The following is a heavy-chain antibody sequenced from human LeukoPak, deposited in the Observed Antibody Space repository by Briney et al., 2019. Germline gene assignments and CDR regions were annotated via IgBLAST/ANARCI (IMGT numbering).Heavy chain of an antibody. D-gene: IGHD6-13*01. CDR3: AKDGGSSSWYAYDY. J-gene: IGHJ4*02. Sequence: GGSLRLSCAASGFTFSSYGMHWVRQAPGKGLEWVAFIRYDGSNKYYADSVKGRFTISRDNSKNTLYLQINSLRAEDTAVYYCAKDGGSSSWYAYDYWGQGTLVTVSS. CDR1: GFTFSSYG. V-gene: IGHV3-30*02. CDR2: IRYDGSNK.